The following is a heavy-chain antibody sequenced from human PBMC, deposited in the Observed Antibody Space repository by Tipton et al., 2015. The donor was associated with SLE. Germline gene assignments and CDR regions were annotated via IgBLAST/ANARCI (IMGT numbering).Heavy chain of an antibody. Sequence: TLSLTCAVYGGSFSGYYWSWIRQPPGKGLEWIGEINHSGSTNYNPSLKSRVTISVDTSKNQFSLKLSSVTAADTAVYYYARGRGRLDYWGQGTLVTVSS. CDR1: GGSFSGYY. D-gene: IGHD3-10*01. CDR3: ARGRGRLDY. CDR2: INHSGST. V-gene: IGHV4-34*01. J-gene: IGHJ4*02.